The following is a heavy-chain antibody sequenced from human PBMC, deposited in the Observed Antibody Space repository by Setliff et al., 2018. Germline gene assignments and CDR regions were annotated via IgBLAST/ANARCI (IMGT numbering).Heavy chain of an antibody. CDR3: ATLTGDRGVDY. J-gene: IGHJ4*02. V-gene: IGHV4-39*01. D-gene: IGHD7-27*01. CDR1: GDSLTRSSSW. Sequence: PSETLSLTCSVFGDSLTRSSSWWGWIRQPAGKGLEWIGSIYYRGSTSYNSSLKSRVSISVDTSKNQFSLNLNAVTAADTAVYYCATLTGDRGVDYWGQGRLVTVSS. CDR2: IYYRGST.